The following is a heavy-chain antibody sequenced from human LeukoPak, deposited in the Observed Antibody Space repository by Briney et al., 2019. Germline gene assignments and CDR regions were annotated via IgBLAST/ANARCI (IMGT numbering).Heavy chain of an antibody. CDR2: IIPIFGTA. J-gene: IGHJ6*04. Sequence: SVKVSCKASGGTFSSYAISWVRQAPGQGLGWMGGIIPIFGTANYAQKFQGRVTITADKSTSTAYMELSSLRSEDTAVYYCARKGVYNWNDSYYYGMDVWGKGTTVTVSS. D-gene: IGHD1-1*01. V-gene: IGHV1-69*06. CDR3: ARKGVYNWNDSYYYGMDV. CDR1: GGTFSSYA.